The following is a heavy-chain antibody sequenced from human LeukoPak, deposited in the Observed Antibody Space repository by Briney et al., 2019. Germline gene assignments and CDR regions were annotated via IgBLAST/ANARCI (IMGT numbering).Heavy chain of an antibody. J-gene: IGHJ6*02. Sequence: GGSLRLSCAASGFTFSSYGMHWVRQAPGKGLEWVAVISYDGSNKYYADSVKGRFTISRDNSKNTLYLQMNSLRAEDTAVYYCAKDQGDSYGPDLYYYGMDAWGQGTTVTVSS. CDR2: ISYDGSNK. D-gene: IGHD5-18*01. V-gene: IGHV3-30*18. CDR1: GFTFSSYG. CDR3: AKDQGDSYGPDLYYYGMDA.